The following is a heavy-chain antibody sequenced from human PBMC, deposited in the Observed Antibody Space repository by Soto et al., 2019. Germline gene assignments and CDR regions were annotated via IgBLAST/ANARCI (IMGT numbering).Heavy chain of an antibody. CDR2: IYHSGST. V-gene: IGHV4-30-2*01. J-gene: IGHJ5*02. CDR3: ASRPPYAYCSGSYGFYP. CDR1: GGSISSGGYS. D-gene: IGHD3-10*01. Sequence: QLQLQESGSGLVKPSQTLSLTCAVSGGSISSGGYSWSWIRQPPGKGLECIGYIYHSGSTYYNPSLKSRGTISVDRSKNQVSLKLSSVNAADTAVYYCASRPPYAYCSGSYGFYPWGQGTLVTVSS.